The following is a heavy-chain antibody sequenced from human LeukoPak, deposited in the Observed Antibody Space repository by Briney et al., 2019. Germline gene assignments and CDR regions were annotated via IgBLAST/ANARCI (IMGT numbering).Heavy chain of an antibody. CDR3: ARFDSSGLYFDY. Sequence: SETLSLTCTVSGGSISSGDYYWSWIRQPPGKGLEWIGYIYYSGSTYYNPSLKSRVTISVGTSKNQFSLKLSSVTAADTAVYYCARFDSSGLYFDYWGQGTLVTVSS. J-gene: IGHJ4*02. CDR1: GGSISSGDYY. D-gene: IGHD3-22*01. V-gene: IGHV4-30-4*08. CDR2: IYYSGST.